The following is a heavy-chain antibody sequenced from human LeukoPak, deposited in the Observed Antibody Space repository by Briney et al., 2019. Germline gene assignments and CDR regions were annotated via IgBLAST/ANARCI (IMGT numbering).Heavy chain of an antibody. Sequence: GSSVKVSCKASGGTFSSYAISWVRQAPGQGLEWMGGIIPIFGTANYAQKFQGRVTITADESTSTAYMELSSLTSEDTAIHFCARLGHCGETNCYSDFYYMDVWGKGTTVIVSS. V-gene: IGHV1-69*01. D-gene: IGHD2-21*01. CDR2: IIPIFGTA. CDR3: ARLGHCGETNCYSDFYYMDV. J-gene: IGHJ6*03. CDR1: GGTFSSYA.